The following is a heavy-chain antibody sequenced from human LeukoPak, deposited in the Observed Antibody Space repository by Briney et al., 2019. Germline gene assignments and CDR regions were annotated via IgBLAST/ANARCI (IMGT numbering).Heavy chain of an antibody. D-gene: IGHD3-10*01. V-gene: IGHV1-18*04. CDR3: ASQPYYYGSGGGRFDY. CDR1: GYTFTSYG. Sequence: ASVKVSCKASGYTFTSYGISWVRQAPGQGLEWMGWISAYNGNTNYAQKLQGRVTMTTDTSTSTAYMELRSLRSDDTAVYYCASQPYYYGSGGGRFDYWGQVTLVTVSS. CDR2: ISAYNGNT. J-gene: IGHJ4*02.